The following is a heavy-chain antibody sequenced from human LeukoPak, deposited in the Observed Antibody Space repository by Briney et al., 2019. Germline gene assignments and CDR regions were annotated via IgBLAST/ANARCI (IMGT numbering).Heavy chain of an antibody. CDR3: AKERYIVVVPAAMVDY. CDR2: IYSCGST. J-gene: IGHJ4*02. Sequence: GGSLRLSCAASGFTVSSNYMSWVRQAPGKGLEWVSVIYSCGSTYYADSVKGRFTISRDNSKNTLYLQMNSLRAEDTAVYYCAKERYIVVVPAAMVDYWGQGTLVTVSS. CDR1: GFTVSSNY. V-gene: IGHV3-53*01. D-gene: IGHD2-2*01.